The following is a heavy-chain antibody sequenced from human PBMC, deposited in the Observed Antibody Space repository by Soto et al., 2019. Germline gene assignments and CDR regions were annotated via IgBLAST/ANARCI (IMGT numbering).Heavy chain of an antibody. J-gene: IGHJ4*02. V-gene: IGHV4-59*01. Sequence: QVHLQESGPGLVKPSETLYLTCTVSGGSISIYYWNWIRQPPGKGLEWIGYVHNSGTTSYNPSLGSRVTISLDTSKNQFSLRLTSVTAADTAVYYCARRWSGTDYWGQGTLVTVSS. CDR1: GGSISIYY. CDR2: VHNSGTT. D-gene: IGHD3-10*01. CDR3: ARRWSGTDY.